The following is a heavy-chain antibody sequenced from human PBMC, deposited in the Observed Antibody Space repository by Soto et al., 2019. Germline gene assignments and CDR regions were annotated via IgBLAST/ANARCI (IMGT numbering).Heavy chain of an antibody. Sequence: PSETLSLTCTVSGGSISSYYWSWIRQPPGKGLEWIGYIYYSGSTNYNPSLKSRVTISVDTSKNQFSLKLSSVTAADTAVYYCARRVDGDYLNWYFDLWGRGTLVTVSS. CDR1: GGSISSYY. CDR3: ARRVDGDYLNWYFDL. D-gene: IGHD4-17*01. V-gene: IGHV4-59*08. CDR2: IYYSGST. J-gene: IGHJ2*01.